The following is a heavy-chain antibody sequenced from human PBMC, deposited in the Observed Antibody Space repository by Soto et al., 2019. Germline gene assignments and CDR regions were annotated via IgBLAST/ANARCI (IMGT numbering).Heavy chain of an antibody. CDR1: SDSISLYY. CDR3: ARDEGGPFNY. D-gene: IGHD1-26*01. V-gene: IGHV4-59*12. J-gene: IGHJ4*02. CDR2: IYYSGSS. Sequence: SETLSLTCTVFSDSISLYYWSWIRQPPGKGLEWIGYIYYSGSSTYNPSLKSRVTMSVDTSKNQFSLNLSSVTAADTAVYYCARDEGGPFNYWGQGTLVTVSS.